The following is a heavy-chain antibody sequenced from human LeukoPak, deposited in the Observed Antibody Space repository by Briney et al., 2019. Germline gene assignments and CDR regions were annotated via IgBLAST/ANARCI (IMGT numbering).Heavy chain of an antibody. J-gene: IGHJ5*02. CDR1: GYTFTGDY. D-gene: IGHD2-2*01. Sequence: GASVKVSCKASGYTFTGDYMHWVRQAPGQGLEWMGWINPNSGGTNYAQKFQGRVTMTRDTSISTAYMELSRLRSDDTAVYYCARVGHGGYCSSTSCSEFDPWGQGTLVTVSS. CDR2: INPNSGGT. V-gene: IGHV1-2*02. CDR3: ARVGHGGYCSSTSCSEFDP.